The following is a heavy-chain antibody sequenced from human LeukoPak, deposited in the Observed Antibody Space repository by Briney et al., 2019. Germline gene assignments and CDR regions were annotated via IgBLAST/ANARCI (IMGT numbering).Heavy chain of an antibody. V-gene: IGHV5-51*01. J-gene: IGHJ4*02. D-gene: IGHD5-24*01. CDR3: ARQDGRALYYFDH. CDR2: IYPGDSDT. Sequence: GESLKISCKASGYSFTSYWIAWVRQMPGKGLEWMGIIYPGDSDTRYSPSFQGQVTISADKSISTAYLQWSSLKASDTAMYYCARQDGRALYYFDHWGQGALVTVSS. CDR1: GYSFTSYW.